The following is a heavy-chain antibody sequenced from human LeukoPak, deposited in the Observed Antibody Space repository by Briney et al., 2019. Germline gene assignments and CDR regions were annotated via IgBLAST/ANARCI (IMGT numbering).Heavy chain of an antibody. D-gene: IGHD1-26*01. Sequence: SETLSLTCTVSGYSISSGYYWGWIRQPPGKGLEWIGSIYHSGSTYYNPSLKSRVTISVDTSKNQFSLKLSSVTAADTAVYYCARALLGASNWFDPWGQGTLVTVSS. CDR1: GYSISSGYY. J-gene: IGHJ5*02. CDR2: IYHSGST. V-gene: IGHV4-38-2*02. CDR3: ARALLGASNWFDP.